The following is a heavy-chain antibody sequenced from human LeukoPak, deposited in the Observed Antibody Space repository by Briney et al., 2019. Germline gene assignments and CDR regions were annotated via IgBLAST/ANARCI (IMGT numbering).Heavy chain of an antibody. V-gene: IGHV3-66*02. CDR2: IYSGGST. CDR3: ARAPRDGYNSDYFDY. J-gene: IGHJ4*02. CDR1: GFTVSSNY. D-gene: IGHD5-24*01. Sequence: GGSLRLSCAASGFTVSSNYMSWVRQAPGKGLEWVSVIYSGGSTYYADSVKGRFTISRDNSKNTLYPQMNSLRAEDTAVYYCARAPRDGYNSDYFDYWGQGTLVTVSS.